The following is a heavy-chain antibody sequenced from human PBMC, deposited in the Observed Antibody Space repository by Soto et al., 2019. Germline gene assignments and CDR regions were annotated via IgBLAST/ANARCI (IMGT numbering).Heavy chain of an antibody. CDR1: GGTFSSYA. CDR2: IVPIVDTS. CDR3: VRVVAIPGYPDN. D-gene: IGHD5-12*01. Sequence: QVQLVQSGAEVRQPASSVKVSCKTSGGTFSSYAISWVRQAPGQGLEWMGGIVPIVDTSTYAQKFQGRVTINAYESTSTVYMELSSQRSDDTAVYYCVRVVAIPGYPDNWGQGTLVTVSS. J-gene: IGHJ4*02. V-gene: IGHV1-69*12.